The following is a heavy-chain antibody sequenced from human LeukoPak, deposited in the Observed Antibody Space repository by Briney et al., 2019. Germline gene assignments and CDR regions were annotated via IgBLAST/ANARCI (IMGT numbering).Heavy chain of an antibody. D-gene: IGHD2-15*01. CDR2: IYSDGST. Sequence: SETLSLTCTVSGGSINSGGFYWSWIRQPAGKGLEWIGRIYSDGSTDYNPSLKSRVSMSLGASKNQFSLKLSSVTAADTAVYYCARTYCGGDICYSFSEVYFDYWGQGTLVTVSS. V-gene: IGHV4-61*02. CDR1: GGSINSGGFY. J-gene: IGHJ4*02. CDR3: ARTYCGGDICYSFSEVYFDY.